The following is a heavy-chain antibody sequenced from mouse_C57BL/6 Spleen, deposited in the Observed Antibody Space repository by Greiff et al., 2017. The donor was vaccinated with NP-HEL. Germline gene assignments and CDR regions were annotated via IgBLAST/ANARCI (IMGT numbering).Heavy chain of an antibody. J-gene: IGHJ3*01. CDR2: IYPGSGST. CDR1: GYTFTSYW. CDR3: ARYSFITTVVATPAAWFAY. Sequence: VQLQQPGAELVKPGASVKMSCKASGYTFTSYWITWVKQRPGQGLEWIGDIYPGSGSTNYNEKFKSKATLTVDTSSSTAYMQLSSLTSEDSAVYYCARYSFITTVVATPAAWFAYWGQGTLVTVSA. V-gene: IGHV1-55*01. D-gene: IGHD1-1*01.